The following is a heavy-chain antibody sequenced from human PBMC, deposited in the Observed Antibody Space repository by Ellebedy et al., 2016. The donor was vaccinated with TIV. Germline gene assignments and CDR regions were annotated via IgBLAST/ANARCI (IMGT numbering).Heavy chain of an antibody. V-gene: IGHV1-18*01. D-gene: IGHD6-13*01. Sequence: AASVKVSCKTSGYTFTNFGITWVRQAPGQGLEWMGWISAYNGNTDYAQRLQGRIAMTTDTSTNTAYMELTSLRSDETAVYYCARDPPVIAAATRDYWGQGTLVTVSS. J-gene: IGHJ4*02. CDR2: ISAYNGNT. CDR3: ARDPPVIAAATRDY. CDR1: GYTFTNFG.